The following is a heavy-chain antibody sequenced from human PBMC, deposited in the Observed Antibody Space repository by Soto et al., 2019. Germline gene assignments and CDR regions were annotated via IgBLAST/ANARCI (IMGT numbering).Heavy chain of an antibody. J-gene: IGHJ5*02. CDR2: IYSSGST. CDR1: GGAISTYY. D-gene: IGHD3-3*01. Sequence: PSETLSLTCTVSGGAISTYYWTWIRQPAGKGLEWIGRIYSSGSTKYNPSLQSRVTMSLDTSNNQFSLRLTSVTAADTAVYYCGGVRRFSDCFDPRGQGTWFTVSS. V-gene: IGHV4-4*07. CDR3: GGVRRFSDCFDP.